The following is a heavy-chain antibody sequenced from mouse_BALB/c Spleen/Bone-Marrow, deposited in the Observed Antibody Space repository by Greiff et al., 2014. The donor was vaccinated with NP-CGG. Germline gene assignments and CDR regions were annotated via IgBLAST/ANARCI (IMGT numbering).Heavy chain of an antibody. V-gene: IGHV1-7*01. D-gene: IGHD1-1*01. J-gene: IGHJ1*01. CDR2: INPSTGYT. Sequence: VQLQQSGAELAKPGASVKMSCKASGYTFTSYWMHWVKQRPGQGLEWIGYINPSTGYTEYNQKFKDKATLTADKSSSTAYMQLSSLTSEDSAVYYCAREYYGSSGYFDVRGAGTTVTVSS. CDR1: GYTFTSYW. CDR3: AREYYGSSGYFDV.